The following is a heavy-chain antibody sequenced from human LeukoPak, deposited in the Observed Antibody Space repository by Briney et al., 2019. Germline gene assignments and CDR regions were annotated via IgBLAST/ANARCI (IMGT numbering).Heavy chain of an antibody. CDR3: ARGWALGVKFHSGPHDY. Sequence: SETLSHTCTVSGGSISSGGYYWSWIRQPPGKGLEWIGYIYHSGSTYYNPSLKSRVTISVDTSKNQFSLKLSSVTAADTAVYYCARGWALGVKFHSGPHDYWGQGTLVTVSS. J-gene: IGHJ4*02. CDR2: IYHSGST. V-gene: IGHV4-30-2*01. CDR1: GGSISSGGYY. D-gene: IGHD6-19*01.